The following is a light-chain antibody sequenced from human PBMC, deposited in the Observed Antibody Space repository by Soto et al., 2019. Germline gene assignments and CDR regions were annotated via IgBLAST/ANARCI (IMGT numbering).Light chain of an antibody. CDR3: QPYNNWPLT. CDR2: DAS. Sequence: EIVMTQSPATLSVSPGERVSLSCRASQNIHDKLAWYQQKPGQTPRLLIYDASTRATGVPTRFSGSRSGAEFTLAINSLQSEDFAVYYCQPYNNWPLTFGGGTKVDIK. CDR1: QNIHDK. J-gene: IGKJ4*01. V-gene: IGKV3-15*01.